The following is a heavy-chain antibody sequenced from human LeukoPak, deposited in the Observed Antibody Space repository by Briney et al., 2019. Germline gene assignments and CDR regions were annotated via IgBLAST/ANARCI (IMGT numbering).Heavy chain of an antibody. V-gene: IGHV3-66*02. CDR3: ASRYCSGGSCYDDAFDI. Sequence: PGGSLRLSCAASGFTVSGNYMSWVRQAPGKGLEWVSVIYSGGSTYYADSVKGRFTISRDNSKNTLYLQMNSLRAEDTAVYYCASRYCSGGSCYDDAFDIWGQGTMVTVSS. CDR1: GFTVSGNY. J-gene: IGHJ3*02. D-gene: IGHD2-15*01. CDR2: IYSGGST.